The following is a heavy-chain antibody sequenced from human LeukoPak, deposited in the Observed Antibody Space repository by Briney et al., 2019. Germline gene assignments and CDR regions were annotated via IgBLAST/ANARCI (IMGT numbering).Heavy chain of an antibody. CDR3: ATDSTSWPNY. V-gene: IGHV4-39*01. CDR1: GGSISSSSYH. Sequence: SETLSLTCTVSGGSISSSSYHWTWVRRPPGKGLEWIGSIYYSGTSYYNPSLKSRVTISVDTSKNQFSLRLNSVTAADTAVYYCATDSTSWPNYWGQGTLVTVSS. J-gene: IGHJ4*02. CDR2: IYYSGTS. D-gene: IGHD2-2*01.